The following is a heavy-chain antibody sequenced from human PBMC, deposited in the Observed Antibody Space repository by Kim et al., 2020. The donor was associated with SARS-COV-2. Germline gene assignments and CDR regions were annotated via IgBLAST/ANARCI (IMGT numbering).Heavy chain of an antibody. Sequence: NYNPSLKSRVTISVDTSKNQFSLKLSSVTAADTAVYYCARSDYAYYGMDVWGQGTTVTVSS. V-gene: IGHV4-59*01. CDR3: ARSDYAYYGMDV. J-gene: IGHJ6*02.